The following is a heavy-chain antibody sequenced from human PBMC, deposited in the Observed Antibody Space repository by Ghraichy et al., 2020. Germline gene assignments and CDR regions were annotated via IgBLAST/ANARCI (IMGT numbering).Heavy chain of an antibody. J-gene: IGHJ4*02. CDR1: GFTFSSYW. CDR2: IHSDGSST. V-gene: IGHV3-74*01. CDR3: ARDLPIDY. Sequence: SCAASGFTFSSYWMHWVRQAPGKGLVWVSRIHSDGSSTTYADSVKGRFTISRDNAKNTLYLQMNSLRAEDTAVYYCARDLPIDYWGQGTLVTVSS.